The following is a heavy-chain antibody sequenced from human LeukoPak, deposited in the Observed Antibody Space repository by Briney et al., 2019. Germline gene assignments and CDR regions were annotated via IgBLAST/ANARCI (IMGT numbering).Heavy chain of an antibody. V-gene: IGHV3-30*02. D-gene: IGHD3-22*01. CDR3: AKDPNYYDSSGYYSEFDY. J-gene: IGHJ4*02. CDR2: IRYDGSNK. CDR1: GFTFSSYG. Sequence: GGSLRLSCAASGFTFSSYGMHWVRQAPGKGLEWVAFIRYDGSNKYYADSVKGRFTIPRDNSKNTLYLQMNSLRAEDTAVYYCAKDPNYYDSSGYYSEFDYWGQGTLATVSS.